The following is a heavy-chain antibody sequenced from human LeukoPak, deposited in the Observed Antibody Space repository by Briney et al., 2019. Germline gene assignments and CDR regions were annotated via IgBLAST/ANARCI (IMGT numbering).Heavy chain of an antibody. J-gene: IGHJ4*02. CDR1: GFTFSSYS. Sequence: GGSLRLSCAASGFTFSSYSMNWVRQAPGKGLEWVSSISSSSSYIYYADSVKGRFTISRDNAKNSLYLQMNSLRAEDTAVYYCARASRYCSSTSCHKEHFDYWGQGTLVTVSS. V-gene: IGHV3-21*01. D-gene: IGHD2-2*02. CDR3: ARASRYCSSTSCHKEHFDY. CDR2: ISSSSSYI.